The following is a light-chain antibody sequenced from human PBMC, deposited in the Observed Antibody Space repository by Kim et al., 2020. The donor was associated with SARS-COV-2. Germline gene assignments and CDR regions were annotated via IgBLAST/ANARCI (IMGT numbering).Light chain of an antibody. CDR2: DVS. J-gene: IGLJ3*02. CDR3: CSYAGSYTFWV. CDR1: SSDVGGYNY. Sequence: QSALTQPRSVPGSPGQSVTISCTGTSSDVGGYNYVSWYQQHPGKAPKLMIYDVSKRPSGVPDRFSGSKSGNTASLTISGLQAEDEADYYCCSYAGSYTFWVFGGGTQLTVL. V-gene: IGLV2-11*01.